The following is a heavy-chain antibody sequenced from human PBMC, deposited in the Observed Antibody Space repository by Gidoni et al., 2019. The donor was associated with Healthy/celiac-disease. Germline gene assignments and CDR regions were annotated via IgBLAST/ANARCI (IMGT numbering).Heavy chain of an antibody. J-gene: IGHJ4*02. D-gene: IGHD3-10*01. CDR3: ARGVPGYYGSGSYFDY. CDR1: GGSFSGYY. CDR2: INHSGST. Sequence: QVQLQQCGAGLLKPSETLSLTCAVDGGSFSGYYWSWIRQPPGKGLEWIGDINHSGSTNYNPSLKSRVTISVDTSKNQFSLKLSSVPAADTAVYYCARGVPGYYGSGSYFDYWGQGTLVTVSS. V-gene: IGHV4-34*01.